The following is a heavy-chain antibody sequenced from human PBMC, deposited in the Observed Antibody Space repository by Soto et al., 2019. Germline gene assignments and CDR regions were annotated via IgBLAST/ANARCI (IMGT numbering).Heavy chain of an antibody. CDR3: ARFYSYGSRSHGYFDL. Sequence: QVQLQESGPGLVKASESLSLTCNVSGGSIRDYYWSWIRQPPGKGLEWIGYIYYSGSTNYNPSLNRRVALAVGPSKKESALRLYSVTAAYTAVYYCARFYSYGSRSHGYFDLWGRGTLVSVSS. CDR1: GGSIRDYY. V-gene: IGHV4-59*01. J-gene: IGHJ2*01. D-gene: IGHD5-18*01. CDR2: IYYSGST.